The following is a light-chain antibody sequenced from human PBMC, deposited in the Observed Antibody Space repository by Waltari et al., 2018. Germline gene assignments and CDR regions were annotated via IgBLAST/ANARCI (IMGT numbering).Light chain of an antibody. J-gene: IGKJ5*01. CDR3: QQLNSYPIT. Sequence: TRRASQGISSNLAWYQQKPGKAPKLLISAASTLQSGVPLRFSGSGSGTDFTLTISSLQPEDFATYYCQQLNSYPITFGQGTRLEIK. CDR1: QGISSN. V-gene: IGKV1-9*01. CDR2: AAS.